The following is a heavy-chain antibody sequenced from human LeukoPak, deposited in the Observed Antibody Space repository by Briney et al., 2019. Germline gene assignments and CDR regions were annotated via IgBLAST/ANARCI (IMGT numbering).Heavy chain of an antibody. D-gene: IGHD2-2*01. CDR2: IKQDGSEK. CDR3: ARDHRYCSSTSCRSGAFDI. J-gene: IGHJ3*02. Sequence: GGSLRLPCAASGFTFSSYWMSWVRQAPGKGLEWVANIKQDGSEKYYVDSVKGRFTISRDNAKNSLYLQMNSLRAEDTAVYYCARDHRYCSSTSCRSGAFDIWGQGTMVTVSS. V-gene: IGHV3-7*01. CDR1: GFTFSSYW.